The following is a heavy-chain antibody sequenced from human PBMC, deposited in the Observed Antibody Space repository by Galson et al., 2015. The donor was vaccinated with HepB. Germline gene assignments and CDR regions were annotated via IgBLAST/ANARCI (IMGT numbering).Heavy chain of an antibody. J-gene: IGHJ6*02. CDR1: GFTFGDYT. CDR2: INSAGSYI. V-gene: IGHV3-21*01. Sequence: SLRLSCAASGFTFGDYTYNWVRQAPGKGLEWVSYINSAGSYIFYADSVKGRFTISRDNAKNSLYLQMNSLRAEDTAVYYCARREATTYYYAMDVWGQGTTVTVAS. CDR3: ARREATTYYYAMDV. D-gene: IGHD5-12*01.